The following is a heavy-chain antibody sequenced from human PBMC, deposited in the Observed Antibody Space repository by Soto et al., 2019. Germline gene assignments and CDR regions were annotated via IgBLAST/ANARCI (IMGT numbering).Heavy chain of an antibody. D-gene: IGHD6-13*01. Sequence: XATLSLACTVSGGSISSYYWSWIRQPPGKGLEWIGYIYYSGSTNYNPSLKSRVTISVDTSKNQFSLKLSSVTAADTAVYYCARISKGIAAADGYGMDVWGQGTTVTVSS. CDR1: GGSISSYY. CDR2: IYYSGST. J-gene: IGHJ6*02. V-gene: IGHV4-59*01. CDR3: ARISKGIAAADGYGMDV.